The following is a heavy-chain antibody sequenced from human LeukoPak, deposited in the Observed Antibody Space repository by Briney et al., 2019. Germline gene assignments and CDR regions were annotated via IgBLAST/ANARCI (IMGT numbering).Heavy chain of an antibody. V-gene: IGHV3-21*01. D-gene: IGHD2-2*01. Sequence: GGSLRLSCAASGFTFSSYSMNWVRQAPGKGLEWVSSISSSSSYIYYADSVEGRFTISRDNAKNSLYLQMNSLRAEDTAVYYCARDFRSELPAAQVSNYWGQGTLVTVSS. J-gene: IGHJ4*02. CDR3: ARDFRSELPAAQVSNY. CDR1: GFTFSSYS. CDR2: ISSSSSYI.